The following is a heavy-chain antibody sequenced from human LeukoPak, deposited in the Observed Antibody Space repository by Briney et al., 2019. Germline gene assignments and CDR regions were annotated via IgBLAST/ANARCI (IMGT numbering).Heavy chain of an antibody. V-gene: IGHV1-69*13. CDR3: ARDHVVVTATPAFGYRWFDP. CDR2: IIPIFGTA. D-gene: IGHD2-21*02. CDR1: GGTFSSYA. Sequence: ASVKASCKASGGTFSSYAISWVRQAPGQGLEWMGGIIPIFGTANYAQKFQGRVTITADESTSTAYMELSSLRSEDTAVYYCARDHVVVTATPAFGYRWFDPWGQGTLVTVSS. J-gene: IGHJ5*02.